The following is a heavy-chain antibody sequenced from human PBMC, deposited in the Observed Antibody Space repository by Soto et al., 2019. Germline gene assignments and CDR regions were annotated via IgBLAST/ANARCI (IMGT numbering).Heavy chain of an antibody. CDR3: ARDRSAGNYFYYGMDV. CDR2: IWYDGSKE. J-gene: IGHJ6*02. Sequence: GGSLRLSCAASGLPFNRNGMHWVRQAPGKGLEWVAVIWYDGSKEYYSDSVKGRFTISRDNSKNMLYLQMNSVRVEDTAVYFCARDRSAGNYFYYGMDVWGQGTTVNVSS. D-gene: IGHD1-1*01. CDR1: GLPFNRNG. V-gene: IGHV3-33*01.